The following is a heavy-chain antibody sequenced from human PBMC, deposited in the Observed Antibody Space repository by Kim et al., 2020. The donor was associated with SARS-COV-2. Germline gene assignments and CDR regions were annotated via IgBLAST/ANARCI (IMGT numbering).Heavy chain of an antibody. V-gene: IGHV3-21*01. D-gene: IGHD6-13*01. Sequence: GGSLRLSCAASGFTFSSYSMNWVRQAPGKGLEWVSSISSSSSYIYYADSVKGRFTISRDNAKNSLYLQMNSLRAEDTAVYYCASDTGYSSSWTGGGGYYFDYWGQGTLVTVSS. CDR2: ISSSSSYI. CDR3: ASDTGYSSSWTGGGGYYFDY. CDR1: GFTFSSYS. J-gene: IGHJ4*02.